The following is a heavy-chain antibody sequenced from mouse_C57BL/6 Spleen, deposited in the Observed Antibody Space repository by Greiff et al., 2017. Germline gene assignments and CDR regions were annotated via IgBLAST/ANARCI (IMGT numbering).Heavy chain of an antibody. CDR2: IYPGDGDT. CDR3: ASSSGTRYFDV. V-gene: IGHV1-80*01. J-gene: IGHJ1*03. Sequence: VKLMESGAELVKPGASVKISCKASGYAFSSYWMNWVKQRPGKGLEWIGQIYPGDGDTNYNGKFKGKATLTADKSSSTAYMQRSSLTSEDSAVYFCASSSGTRYFDVWGTGTTVTVSS. D-gene: IGHD4-1*01. CDR1: GYAFSSYW.